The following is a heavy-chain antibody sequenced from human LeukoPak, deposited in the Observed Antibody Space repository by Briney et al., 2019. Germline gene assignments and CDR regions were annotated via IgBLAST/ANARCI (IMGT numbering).Heavy chain of an antibody. V-gene: IGHV3-33*06. Sequence: QPGGSLRLSCAASGFTFSSYGMHWVRQAPGKGLEWVAVIWYDGSNKYYADSVKGRFTISRDNSKNTLYLQMNSLRAEDTAVYYCAKEYYDFWSGYLDYWGQGTLVTVSS. CDR2: IWYDGSNK. J-gene: IGHJ4*02. CDR3: AKEYYDFWSGYLDY. CDR1: GFTFSSYG. D-gene: IGHD3-3*01.